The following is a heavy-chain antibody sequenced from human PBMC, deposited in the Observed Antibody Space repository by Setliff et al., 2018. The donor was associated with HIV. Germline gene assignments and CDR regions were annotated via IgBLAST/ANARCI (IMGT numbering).Heavy chain of an antibody. CDR2: INPSGGST. Sequence: ASVKVSCKASGYTFTSYYMHWVRQAPGQGLEWMGIINPSGGSTSYAQKFQGRVTMTRDTSTSTVYMELSSLRSEDTAVYYCARNTKAGTAIGYFQHWGQAPWSPSPQ. J-gene: IGHJ1*01. CDR1: GYTFTSYY. CDR3: ARNTKAGTAIGYFQH. V-gene: IGHV1-46*01. D-gene: IGHD6-19*01.